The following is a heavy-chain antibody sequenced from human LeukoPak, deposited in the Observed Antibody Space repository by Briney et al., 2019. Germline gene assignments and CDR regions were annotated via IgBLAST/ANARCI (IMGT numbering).Heavy chain of an antibody. CDR1: GGSFSGYY. J-gene: IGHJ3*02. CDR2: INHSGST. D-gene: IGHD1-26*01. Sequence: PSETLSLTCAVYGGSFSGYYWSWIRQPPGKGLEWIGQINHSGSTNYSPSLKSRVTISVDTSKNQFSLKLSSVTAADTAVYYCARAGGTYYGIAFDIWGQGTMVTVSS. CDR3: ARAGGTYYGIAFDI. V-gene: IGHV4-34*01.